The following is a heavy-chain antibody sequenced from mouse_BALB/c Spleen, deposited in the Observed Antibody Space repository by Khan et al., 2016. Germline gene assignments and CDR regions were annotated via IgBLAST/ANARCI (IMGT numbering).Heavy chain of an antibody. Sequence: VQLQQSGAELVKPGASVKLSCTASGFNIKDTYMHWVKQRPEQGLEWIGRIDPANGNTKYDPKFQGKATITADTSSNTAYLQLSSLTSEDTAVYYCARTYYGYDWSYAMDYWGQGTSVTVSS. V-gene: IGHV14-3*02. CDR1: GFNIKDTY. CDR2: IDPANGNT. D-gene: IGHD2-9*01. J-gene: IGHJ4*01. CDR3: ARTYYGYDWSYAMDY.